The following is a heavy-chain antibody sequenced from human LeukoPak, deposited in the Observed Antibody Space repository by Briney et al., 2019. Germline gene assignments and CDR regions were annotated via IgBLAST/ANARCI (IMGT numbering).Heavy chain of an antibody. J-gene: IGHJ5*02. Sequence: PSETLSLTCAVSGGSISSSNWWSWVRQPPGKGLEWIGSIYYSGSTYYNPSLKSRVTISVDTSKNQFSLKLSSVTAADTAVYYCARRWGATMVRGVIIENWFDPWGQGTLVTVSS. V-gene: IGHV4-39*01. D-gene: IGHD3-10*01. CDR2: IYYSGST. CDR1: GGSISSSNW. CDR3: ARRWGATMVRGVIIENWFDP.